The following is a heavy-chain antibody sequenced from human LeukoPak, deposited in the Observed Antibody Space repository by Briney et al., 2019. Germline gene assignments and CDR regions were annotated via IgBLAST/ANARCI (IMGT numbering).Heavy chain of an antibody. CDR3: ARQKCTSTSCLTKNAFDI. CDR2: IYTSGST. Sequence: SETLSLTCTVSGSISSYYWSWIRQPPGKGLEWIGYIYTSGSTNYNPSLKSRVTISVDTSKNQFSLDLSSVTAADAAVYYCARQKCTSTSCLTKNAFDIWGQGTMVTVSS. J-gene: IGHJ3*02. CDR1: GSISSYY. D-gene: IGHD2-2*01. V-gene: IGHV4-4*09.